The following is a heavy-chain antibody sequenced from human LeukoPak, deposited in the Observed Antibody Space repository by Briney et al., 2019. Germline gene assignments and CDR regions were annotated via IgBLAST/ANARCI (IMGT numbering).Heavy chain of an antibody. V-gene: IGHV3-11*01. CDR2: ISSSGSTI. J-gene: IGHJ4*02. CDR1: GFTFSDYY. CDR3: AKTRGISISGVVPLCDY. D-gene: IGHD3-3*01. Sequence: GGSLRLSCAASGFTFSDYYMTWIRQAPGKGLEWVSCISSSGSTIFYADSVKGRFTISRDNAKSSLFLQMNSLRAEDTAVYYCAKTRGISISGVVPLCDYWGQGTLVTVSS.